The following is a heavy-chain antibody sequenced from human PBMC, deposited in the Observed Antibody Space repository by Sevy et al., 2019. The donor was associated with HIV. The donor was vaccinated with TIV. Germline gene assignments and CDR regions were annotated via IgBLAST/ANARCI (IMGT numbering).Heavy chain of an antibody. CDR3: ARAIGISAYF. D-gene: IGHD2-15*01. V-gene: IGHV3-7*03. Sequence: GGSLRLSCAASGFIFNDYWMHWVRQAPGKGLEWVANINEDGSKQYYVDSVKGRFTISRDNAKSSVFLEMNSLRVDDAAIYYCARAIGISAYFWGQGTLVTVSS. CDR1: GFIFNDYW. J-gene: IGHJ4*02. CDR2: INEDGSKQ.